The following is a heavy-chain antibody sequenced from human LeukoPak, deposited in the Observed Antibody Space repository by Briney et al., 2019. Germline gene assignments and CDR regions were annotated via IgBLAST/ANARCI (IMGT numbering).Heavy chain of an antibody. CDR3: ARKRGGTAYSWFDP. V-gene: IGHV4-59*01. CDR1: GGSMSIYY. J-gene: IGHJ5*02. Sequence: SETLSLTCNVSGGSMSIYYWSWIRQPPGKALEWIGYVSYSGSTNYNPSLKSRVTISVDTSKNQFSLKLSSVTAADTAVYYCARKRGGTAYSWFDPSGQGTLVTVSS. D-gene: IGHD1-1*01. CDR2: VSYSGST.